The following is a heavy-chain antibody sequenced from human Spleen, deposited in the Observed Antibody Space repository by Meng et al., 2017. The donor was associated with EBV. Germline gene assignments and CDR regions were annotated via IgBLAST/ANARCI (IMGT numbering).Heavy chain of an antibody. Sequence: QGQLQESGPGLVKPFQPLSPTCAVSGGSISSGDYYWSWIRQPPGTGLEWIGYIFFGGSTNYNPSLKSRVTMSVDTSKNQFSLKLSSVTAADTAVYYCASSLYSSSRVNWFDPWGQGALVTVSS. V-gene: IGHV4-30-4*01. CDR2: IFFGGST. CDR3: ASSLYSSSRVNWFDP. D-gene: IGHD6-13*01. J-gene: IGHJ5*02. CDR1: GGSISSGDYY.